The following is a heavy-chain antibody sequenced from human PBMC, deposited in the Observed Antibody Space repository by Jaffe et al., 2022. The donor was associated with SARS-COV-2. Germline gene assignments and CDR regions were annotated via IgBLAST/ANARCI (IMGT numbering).Heavy chain of an antibody. Sequence: QVHLVQSGAEVKKPGASVKVSCKASGYTFTTYAIHWVRQAPGQRLEWMGSINADSSDRRYSQKFQGRVTISRDTSATTAYMELSSLRSEDTAVYYCARDRHYGSGSYNYFDYWGQGTLVTVSS. CDR3: ARDRHYGSGSYNYFDY. V-gene: IGHV1-3*01. D-gene: IGHD3-10*01. CDR2: INADSSDR. J-gene: IGHJ4*02. CDR1: GYTFTTYA.